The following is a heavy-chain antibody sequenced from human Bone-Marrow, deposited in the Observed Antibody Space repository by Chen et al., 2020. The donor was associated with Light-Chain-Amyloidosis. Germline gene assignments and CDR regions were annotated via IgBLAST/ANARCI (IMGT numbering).Heavy chain of an antibody. CDR1: GFTFSAYA. V-gene: IGHV3-23*01. CDR2: IGATGVNT. D-gene: IGHD4-17*01. Sequence: EVRLLESGGGLVQPGGSLRLSFAASGFTFSAYAMSWVRQAPGKGPEWVAGIGATGVNTHYTDSVKGRFTISRDSSKNTLYLQMNSLRVEDTALYYCGKDPNGDYVGAFDIWGQGTMVTVSS. J-gene: IGHJ3*02. CDR3: GKDPNGDYVGAFDI.